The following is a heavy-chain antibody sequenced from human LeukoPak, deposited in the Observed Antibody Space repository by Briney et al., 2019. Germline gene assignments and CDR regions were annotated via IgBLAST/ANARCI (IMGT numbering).Heavy chain of an antibody. CDR3: AKVGYFFGYLYCFDN. V-gene: IGHV3-23*01. CDR1: GFTFSSYA. J-gene: IGHJ4*02. CDR2: ISGSGAST. Sequence: GGSLRLSCAASGFTFSSYAMSWVRQAPGKGLEWVSVISGSGASTSYADSVKGRFTIARDNSKNTLYLQMNSLRAEDTAVYYCAKVGYFFGYLYCFDNWGQGTLVTVSS. D-gene: IGHD5-18*01.